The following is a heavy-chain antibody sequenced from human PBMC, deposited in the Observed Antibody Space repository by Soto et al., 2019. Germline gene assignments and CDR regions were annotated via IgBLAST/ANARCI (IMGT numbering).Heavy chain of an antibody. J-gene: IGHJ5*02. CDR2: IIPIFGTA. CDR1: GGTFSSYA. Sequence: SVKVSCKASGGTFSSYAISWVRQAPGQGLEWMGGIIPIFGTANYAQKFQGRVTITADESTSTAYMELSSLRSEDTAVYYCARSDTAMVNWFDPWGQGTLVTVSS. V-gene: IGHV1-69*13. CDR3: ARSDTAMVNWFDP. D-gene: IGHD5-18*01.